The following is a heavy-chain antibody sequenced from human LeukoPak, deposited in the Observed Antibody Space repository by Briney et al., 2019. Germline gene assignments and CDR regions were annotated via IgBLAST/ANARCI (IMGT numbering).Heavy chain of an antibody. CDR3: AKDGSSSWGKNWFDP. Sequence: RSGGSLRLSCAASGFTFSSYWMHWVRQAPGKGLVWVSRINSDGSSTSYADSVKGRFTISRDNSKNTLYLQMNSLRAEDTAVYYCAKDGSSSWGKNWFDPWGQGTLVTVSS. CDR2: INSDGSST. V-gene: IGHV3-74*01. D-gene: IGHD6-13*01. CDR1: GFTFSSYW. J-gene: IGHJ5*02.